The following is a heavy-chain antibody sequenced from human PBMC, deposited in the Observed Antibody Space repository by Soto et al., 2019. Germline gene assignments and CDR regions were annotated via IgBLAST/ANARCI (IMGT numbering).Heavy chain of an antibody. V-gene: IGHV1-46*04. CDR3: ARSLGETTSLFDY. CDR2: INPSSGTT. J-gene: IGHJ4*02. CDR1: GYIFIHCF. D-gene: IGHD1-26*01. Sequence: QVQLVQSGAEMKQPGASVKLSCQASGYIFIHCFMHWVRQAPGQGLEWMGGINPSSGTTTYAQKSQARVTVTRDTSTNTVYMELSSLGSGDTAMYYCARSLGETTSLFDYWGQGSLVTVSA.